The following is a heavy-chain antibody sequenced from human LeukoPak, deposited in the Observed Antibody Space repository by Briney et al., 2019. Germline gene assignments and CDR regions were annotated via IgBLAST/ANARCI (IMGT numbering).Heavy chain of an antibody. CDR2: ISFDSSRS. D-gene: IGHD2-15*01. CDR3: ARASLRGGAQCRGGNCYELDY. Sequence: GGSLRLSCPTSGFIFEYYAMHWVRQAPGKGLEWVADISFDSSRSDSADSVKGRFTISRDNSKNTLYLQMNSLREEDTAVYFFARASLRGGAQCRGGNCYELDYWGRGSLVTVCS. CDR1: GFIFEYYA. J-gene: IGHJ4*02. V-gene: IGHV3-30*04.